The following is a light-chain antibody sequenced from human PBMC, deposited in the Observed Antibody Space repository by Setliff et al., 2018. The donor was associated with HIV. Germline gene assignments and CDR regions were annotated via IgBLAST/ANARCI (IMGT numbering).Light chain of an antibody. V-gene: IGLV2-14*01. CDR3: VSYTKSATYV. CDR1: SSDVGGYDY. J-gene: IGLJ1*01. CDR2: GVT. Sequence: QSALTQPASVSGSPGQSITISCTGTSSDVGGYDYVSWYQHHPGKAPKLMIYGVTNRPSGISDRFSGSKSGNTASLTISGLQAEDEPDYYCVSYTKSATYVFGSGTKVTVL.